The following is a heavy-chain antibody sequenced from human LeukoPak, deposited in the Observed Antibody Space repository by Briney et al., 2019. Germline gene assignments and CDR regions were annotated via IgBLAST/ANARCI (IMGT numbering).Heavy chain of an antibody. D-gene: IGHD3-10*01. Sequence: GGSLRLSCAASGFTFDDYGMSWVRQAPGKGLEWVSGINWNGGSTGYADSVKGRFTISRDNARNSLYLQMNSLRAEDTALCYCARGAASYYYGSGSFIDYWGQGTLVTVSS. J-gene: IGHJ4*02. V-gene: IGHV3-20*04. CDR1: GFTFDDYG. CDR3: ARGAASYYYGSGSFIDY. CDR2: INWNGGST.